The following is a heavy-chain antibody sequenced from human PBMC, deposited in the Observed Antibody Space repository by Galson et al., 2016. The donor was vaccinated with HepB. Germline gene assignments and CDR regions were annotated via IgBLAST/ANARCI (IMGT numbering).Heavy chain of an antibody. D-gene: IGHD3-22*01. Sequence: PALVKPTQTLTLTCTFSGFSLNTSRMCVSWIRQPPGKALEWLALIDWDDDKYYRTSLKTRLTISKDTSKNQVVLTMTNMDPVDTATYYGARGTFYYDSSGYCPYWYFDLWGRGTLVTVS. CDR3: ARGTFYYDSSGYCPYWYFDL. CDR1: GFSLNTSRMC. CDR2: IDWDDDK. J-gene: IGHJ2*01. V-gene: IGHV2-70*01.